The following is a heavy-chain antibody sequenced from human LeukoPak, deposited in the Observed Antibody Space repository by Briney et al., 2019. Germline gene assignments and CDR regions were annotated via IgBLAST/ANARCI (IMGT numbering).Heavy chain of an antibody. Sequence: GRSLRLSCAASGFTFSNYGMHWVRQAPGKGLEWVAVIWYDGSNTYYADSVKGRFTLSRDNSKNTLFLQMNSLRPEDTAVYFCARDLTQLALFDYWGQGTLVTVSS. CDR1: GFTFSNYG. V-gene: IGHV3-33*01. CDR2: IWYDGSNT. CDR3: ARDLTQLALFDY. D-gene: IGHD6-13*01. J-gene: IGHJ4*02.